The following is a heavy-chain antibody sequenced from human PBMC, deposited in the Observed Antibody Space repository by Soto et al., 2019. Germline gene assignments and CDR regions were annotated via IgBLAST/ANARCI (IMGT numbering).Heavy chain of an antibody. CDR3: AKPEASGVVNAPPRH. J-gene: IGHJ4*02. D-gene: IGHD2-15*01. V-gene: IGHV3-23*01. CDR2: ISPRGDIP. CDR1: GFTFSTFG. Sequence: HPGGSLRLSCEMSGFTFSTFGVSWVRQAPGKGLEWVSGISPRGDIPYYADSVKGRFTISRDNSKNTLYLDIVSLRAEDTAIYYCAKPEASGVVNAPPRHWGQGARVTVSS.